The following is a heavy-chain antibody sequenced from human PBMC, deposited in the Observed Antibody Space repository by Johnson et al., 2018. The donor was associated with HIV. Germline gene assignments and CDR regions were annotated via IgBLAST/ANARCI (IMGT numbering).Heavy chain of an antibody. CDR1: GFTVRSSY. CDR3: SQPSKWRRGSLIFDI. Sequence: VQLVESGGGLVQPGGSLRLSCAASGFTVRSSYMSWVRQAPGKGLEHVSVIYSDGTTYYADFVKGRFTISRDDSKSIAYLKMNSLKTEDTAVYYCSQPSKWRRGSLIFDIWGQGTMVTVSS. V-gene: IGHV3-66*01. D-gene: IGHD5-12*01. CDR2: IYSDGTT. J-gene: IGHJ3*02.